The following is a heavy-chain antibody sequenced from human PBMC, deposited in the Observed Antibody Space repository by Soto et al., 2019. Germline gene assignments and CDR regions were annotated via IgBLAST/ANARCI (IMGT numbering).Heavy chain of an antibody. CDR1: GYTFINYY. V-gene: IGHV1-2*04. CDR2: INPNSGGT. Sequence: GASVKVSCKASGYTFINYYMHWVRQAPGQGLEWMGWINPNSGGTNYAQKFQGWVTMTRDTSISTAYMELSRLRSDDTAVYYCARGPGIAAAGPFDYWGQGTLVTVSS. CDR3: ARGPGIAAAGPFDY. J-gene: IGHJ4*02. D-gene: IGHD6-13*01.